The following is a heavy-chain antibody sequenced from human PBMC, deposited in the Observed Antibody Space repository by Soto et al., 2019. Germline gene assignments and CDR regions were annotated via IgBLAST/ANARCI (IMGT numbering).Heavy chain of an antibody. J-gene: IGHJ4*02. D-gene: IGHD3-22*01. CDR1: GGSISSGGYY. CDR3: ARDGYYDSSGFDY. Sequence: SETLSLTCTVSGGSISSGGYYWSWIRQHPGKGLEWIGYIYYSGSTYYNPSLKSRVTISVDTSKNQFSLKLSSVTAADTAVYYCARDGYYDSSGFDYWGQGTLVTVSS. V-gene: IGHV4-31*03. CDR2: IYYSGST.